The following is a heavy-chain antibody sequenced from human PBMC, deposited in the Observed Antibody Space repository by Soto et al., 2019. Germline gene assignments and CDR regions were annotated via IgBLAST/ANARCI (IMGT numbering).Heavy chain of an antibody. CDR3: ARDPIGSGSYSATDY. CDR2: ISSSGSTI. J-gene: IGHJ4*02. V-gene: IGHV3-48*03. CDR1: GFTFSSYE. Sequence: EVQLVESGGGLVQPGGSLRLSCAASGFTFSSYEMNWVRQAPGKGLEWVSYISSSGSTIYYADSVKGRFTISRDNAKNSLYLQLNSLRAEDTAVYYCARDPIGSGSYSATDYWGQGTLVTVSS. D-gene: IGHD1-26*01.